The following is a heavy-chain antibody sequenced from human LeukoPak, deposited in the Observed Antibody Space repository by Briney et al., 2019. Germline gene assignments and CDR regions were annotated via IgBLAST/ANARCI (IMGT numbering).Heavy chain of an antibody. D-gene: IGHD1-26*01. CDR2: IYPGESDT. J-gene: IGHJ4*02. V-gene: IGHV5-51*01. CDR1: GSRFTNNW. Sequence: GESLKISCKGSGSRFTNNWSGGVRQMPGKGLEWMGIIYPGESDTRYSPSFQGQVTISADKSISTAYLQWSSPKASDTAMYYCARLPQWGGTYHFDYWGQGTLLTVSS. CDR3: ARLPQWGGTYHFDY.